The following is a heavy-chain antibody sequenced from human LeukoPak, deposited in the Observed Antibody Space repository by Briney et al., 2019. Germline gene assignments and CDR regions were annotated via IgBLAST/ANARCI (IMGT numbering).Heavy chain of an antibody. V-gene: IGHV4-61*02. J-gene: IGHJ2*01. Sequence: SETLSLTCTVSGGSISSGSYYWSWIRQPAGKGLEWIGRIYTSGSTNYNPSLKSRVTISIDTSKNQFSLNLYSVTAADTAVYYCAREMDTAMVPFWYFDLWGRGTLVAVSS. CDR1: GGSISSGSYY. CDR3: AREMDTAMVPFWYFDL. CDR2: IYTSGST. D-gene: IGHD5-18*01.